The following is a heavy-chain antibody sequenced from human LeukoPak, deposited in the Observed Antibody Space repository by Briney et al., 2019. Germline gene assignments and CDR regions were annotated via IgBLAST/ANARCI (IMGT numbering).Heavy chain of an antibody. V-gene: IGHV4-61*05. D-gene: IGHD3-10*01. CDR1: GVSMSSSPYY. Sequence: SETLSLTCTVSGVSMSSSPYYWGWIRQPPGKGLEWIGYIHHSGNTKYNPSLKSRVTISVDTSKNQFSLKLGSVTAADTAVYYCARSYRGYYGSGVNWFDPWGQGTLVTVSS. CDR2: IHHSGNT. J-gene: IGHJ5*02. CDR3: ARSYRGYYGSGVNWFDP.